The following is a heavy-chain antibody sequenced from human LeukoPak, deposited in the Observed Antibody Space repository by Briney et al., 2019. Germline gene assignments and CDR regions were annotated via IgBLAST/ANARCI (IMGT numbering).Heavy chain of an antibody. CDR3: VRDNDWAFHY. CDR2: INHNGEMI. D-gene: IGHD3-9*01. CDR1: GFTFSDYV. J-gene: IGHJ4*02. V-gene: IGHV3-11*01. Sequence: GGSLRLSCAASGFTFSDYVMSWIRQAPGKGLEWVSYINHNGEMIYYADSVKGRFTISRDTAKKTLYLQMNSLRDDDTALYYCVRDNDWAFHYWGQGTLVTVSS.